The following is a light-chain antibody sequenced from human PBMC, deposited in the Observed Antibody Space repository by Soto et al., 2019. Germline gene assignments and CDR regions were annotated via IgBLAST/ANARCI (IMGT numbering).Light chain of an antibody. Sequence: QSALTQPASVSGSPGQSLTICCTGTSSDVGGYNYVSWYQQHPGKAPKVMIYDVSNRPSGVSNRFSGSKSGNTASLTISGLQAEDEADYYCSSYTITSTLVLGGGTKVTVL. J-gene: IGLJ3*02. V-gene: IGLV2-14*01. CDR2: DVS. CDR3: SSYTITSTLV. CDR1: SSDVGGYNY.